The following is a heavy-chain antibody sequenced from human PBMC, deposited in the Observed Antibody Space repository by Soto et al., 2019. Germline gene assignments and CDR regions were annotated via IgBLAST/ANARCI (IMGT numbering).Heavy chain of an antibody. CDR1: GYTFSHYG. Sequence: SVKVSCKTSGYTFSHYGVTWVRQAPGQGLEWMGWISAYNGNTKSAQTVQGRVTMLTDTSTNTAYMELRSLRSDDTAVYYCARDRRNYIWGSFRQNFDYWGQGTQVTVSS. D-gene: IGHD3-16*02. CDR2: ISAYNGNT. V-gene: IGHV1-18*01. J-gene: IGHJ4*02. CDR3: ARDRRNYIWGSFRQNFDY.